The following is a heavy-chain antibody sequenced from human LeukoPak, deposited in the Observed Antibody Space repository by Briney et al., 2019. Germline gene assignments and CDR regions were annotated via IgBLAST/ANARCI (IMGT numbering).Heavy chain of an antibody. Sequence: GGSLRLSCAASGFTFSSYAMSWVRQAPGKGLEWVSVIYSGGSTYYADSVKGRFTISRDNSKNTLYLQMNNLRAEDTAVYYCARDISIAVAGTVYYYYGMDVWGQGTTVTVSS. D-gene: IGHD6-19*01. V-gene: IGHV3-66*01. J-gene: IGHJ6*02. CDR2: IYSGGST. CDR1: GFTFSSYA. CDR3: ARDISIAVAGTVYYYYGMDV.